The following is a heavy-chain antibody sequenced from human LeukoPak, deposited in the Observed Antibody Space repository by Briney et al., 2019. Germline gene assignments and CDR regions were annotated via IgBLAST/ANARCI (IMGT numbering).Heavy chain of an antibody. CDR3: TRDRCSSTSCYARPPSYYFDY. V-gene: IGHV1-2*02. Sequence: ASVKVSCKASGYTFTGYYMHWVRQAPGQGLDGMGWINPNSGVTTYAQKFQGRVTMTRDTSISTAYMDLSRLISDDTAVYYCTRDRCSSTSCYARPPSYYFDYWGQGTLVTVSS. D-gene: IGHD2-2*01. CDR2: INPNSGVT. CDR1: GYTFTGYY. J-gene: IGHJ4*02.